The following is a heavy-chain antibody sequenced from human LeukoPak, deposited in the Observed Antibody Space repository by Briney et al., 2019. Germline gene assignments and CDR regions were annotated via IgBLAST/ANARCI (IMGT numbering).Heavy chain of an antibody. CDR3: ARPYIANRDWLDP. CDR1: GYTFTTYA. D-gene: IGHD2-15*01. Sequence: ASVKVSCKTSGYTFTTYAIHWVRQAPGQGLEYMGWINAANGHTKYSQKFRGRVTFTTDTSASTAYMDLSSLTSEDTAVYYCARPYIANRDWLDPWGQGTLVTVSS. CDR2: INAANGHT. V-gene: IGHV1-3*01. J-gene: IGHJ5*02.